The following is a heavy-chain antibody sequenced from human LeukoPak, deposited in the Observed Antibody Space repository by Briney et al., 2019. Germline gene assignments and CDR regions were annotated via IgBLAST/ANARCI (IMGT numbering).Heavy chain of an antibody. D-gene: IGHD3-3*01. CDR3: ASRSSIWSGYQDTLYYFDS. J-gene: IGHJ4*02. CDR2: IYYSGST. CDR1: GGSISSYY. V-gene: IGHV4-59*01. Sequence: SETLPLTCTVSGGSISSYYWSRIRQPPGKRLEWIGHIYYSGSTNYNPSLKSRVTISVDTSKNQFSLKLSSVTAADTAVYYCASRSSIWSGYQDTLYYFDSWGQGTLVTVSS.